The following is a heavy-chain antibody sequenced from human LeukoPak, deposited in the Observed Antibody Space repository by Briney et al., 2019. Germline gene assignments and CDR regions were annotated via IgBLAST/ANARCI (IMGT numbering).Heavy chain of an antibody. J-gene: IGHJ4*02. CDR1: GFTFSSYA. V-gene: IGHV3-23*01. D-gene: IGHD3-10*01. CDR3: AKAGYGSGITSDY. CDR2: ISGSGGST. Sequence: GGSLRLSCAASGFTFSSYAMSWVRQAPGKGLEWVSAISGSGGSTYYADSVKDRFTISRDNSKNTLYLQMNSLRAEDTAVYYCAKAGYGSGITSDYWGQGTLVTVSS.